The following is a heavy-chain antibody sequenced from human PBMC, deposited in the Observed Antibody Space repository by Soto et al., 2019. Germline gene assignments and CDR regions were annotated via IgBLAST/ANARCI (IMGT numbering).Heavy chain of an antibody. Sequence: GGSLRLSCTASGFTFSSYNMNWVRQAPGKGLERVSYISTWSSYSFYADSVKGRFTISRDNSENSLYLQLDSLRDEDTAVYYCARASHDYGALDYWGQGALVTVSS. D-gene: IGHD4-17*01. J-gene: IGHJ4*02. V-gene: IGHV3-21*01. CDR1: GFTFSSYN. CDR3: ARASHDYGALDY. CDR2: ISTWSSYS.